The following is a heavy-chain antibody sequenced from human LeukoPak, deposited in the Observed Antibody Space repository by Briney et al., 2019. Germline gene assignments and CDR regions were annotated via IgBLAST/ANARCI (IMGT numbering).Heavy chain of an antibody. J-gene: IGHJ4*02. V-gene: IGHV3-21*01. CDR1: GFTFSSYS. Sequence: PGGSLRLSCAASGFTFSSYSMNWVRQAPGKGLEWVSSISSSSSYIYYADSVKGRFTISRDNAKNSLYLQMNSLRAEDTAVYYCARDVWRPLEMATIAAFDYWGQGTLVTVSS. D-gene: IGHD5-24*01. CDR3: ARDVWRPLEMATIAAFDY. CDR2: ISSSSSYI.